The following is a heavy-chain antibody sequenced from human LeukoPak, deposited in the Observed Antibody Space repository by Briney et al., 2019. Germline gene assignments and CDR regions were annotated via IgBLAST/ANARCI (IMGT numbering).Heavy chain of an antibody. V-gene: IGHV1-69*13. CDR2: IIPILCTA. D-gene: IGHD3-3*01. CDR1: GGTFSSYA. CDR3: ARTDRPEYYDFWSGYYTPFDY. Sequence: SSVKVSCKASGGTFSSYAISWVRQAPGQGLEWMGGIIPILCTANYEQKSQGRVTITADESKSTAYMELSSLRSEDTAVYYCARTDRPEYYDFWSGYYTPFDYWGQGTLVTVSS. J-gene: IGHJ4*02.